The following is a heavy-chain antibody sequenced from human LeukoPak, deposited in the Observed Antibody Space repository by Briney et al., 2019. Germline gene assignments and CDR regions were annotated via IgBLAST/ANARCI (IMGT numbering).Heavy chain of an antibody. J-gene: IGHJ4*02. CDR3: AKARWEPNFDY. CDR2: INENGDIA. CDR1: GFTFDDYA. V-gene: IGHV3-43*02. Sequence: GGSLRLSCAASGFTFDDYAMHWVRRGPGKSLEWVSLINENGDIAYYGDSVRGRFTVSRDNAKNSLYLQMNSLTTEDTALYYCAKARWEPNFDYWGQGTLVTVSS. D-gene: IGHD1-26*01.